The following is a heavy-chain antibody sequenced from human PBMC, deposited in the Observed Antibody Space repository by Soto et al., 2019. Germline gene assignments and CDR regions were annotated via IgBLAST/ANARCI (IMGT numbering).Heavy chain of an antibody. CDR3: ARGRSDRHARGYSSSWYGRGTYYFDY. V-gene: IGHV4-34*01. CDR1: GGSFSGYY. Sequence: SETLSLTCAVYGGSFSGYYWSWIRQPPGKGLEWIGEINHSGSTNYNPSLKSRVTISVDTSKNQFSLKLSSVTAADTAVYYCARGRSDRHARGYSSSWYGRGTYYFDYWGQGTLVTVSS. J-gene: IGHJ4*02. CDR2: INHSGST. D-gene: IGHD6-13*01.